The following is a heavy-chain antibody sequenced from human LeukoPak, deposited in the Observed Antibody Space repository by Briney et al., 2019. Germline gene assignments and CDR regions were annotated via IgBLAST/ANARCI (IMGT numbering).Heavy chain of an antibody. V-gene: IGHV3-7*03. CDR3: VRDDGWFHFAY. Sequence: GGSLRLSCGASGFNFNWPRMTWVRQAPGKGLEWVAHIKEDGSQTNYADSVRGRFTISRDNAQNSLSLQMNSLRAEDTAVYYCVRDDGWFHFAYWGQGTLVTVSS. D-gene: IGHD6-19*01. CDR2: IKEDGSQT. CDR1: GFNFNWPR. J-gene: IGHJ4*02.